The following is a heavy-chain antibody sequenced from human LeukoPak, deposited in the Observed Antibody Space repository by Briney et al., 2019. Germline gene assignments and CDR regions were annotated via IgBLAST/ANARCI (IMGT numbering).Heavy chain of an antibody. CDR3: AGRIFDI. Sequence: GVSLRLSCTASEFTFSRYWMSWVRQAPGKGLEWVANIKEDGSEKYYVDSVKGRFTISRDNAKNSLYLQMNSLRAEDTAVYYCAGRIFDIWGQGTMVTVS. D-gene: IGHD1-26*01. CDR1: EFTFSRYW. V-gene: IGHV3-7*01. CDR2: IKEDGSEK. J-gene: IGHJ3*02.